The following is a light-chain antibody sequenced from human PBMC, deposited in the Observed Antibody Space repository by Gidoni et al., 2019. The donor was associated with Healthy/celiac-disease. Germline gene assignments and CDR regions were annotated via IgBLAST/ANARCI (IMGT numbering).Light chain of an antibody. J-gene: IGKJ4*01. Sequence: DIQMTQSPSSLSASLGDRVTLTCQASQDISNYLNWYQQKPVKAPKLLIYDASNLETGVPSRFSGSGSGTDFTFTISSLQPEDIATYYCQQYDNLPLTFGGGTKVEIK. CDR2: DAS. V-gene: IGKV1-33*01. CDR3: QQYDNLPLT. CDR1: QDISNY.